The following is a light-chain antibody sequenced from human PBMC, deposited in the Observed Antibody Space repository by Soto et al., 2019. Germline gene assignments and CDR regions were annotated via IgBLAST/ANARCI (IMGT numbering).Light chain of an antibody. CDR1: EGIKND. Sequence: NAMTHARCSLSASVGARVRITCRPSEGIKNDLGWYQQKPGKAPKLLIYKASTLKSGVPSRFSGSGSGTEFTLTISSLQPDDFATYYCQQYNSYSEAFGQGTKVDIK. J-gene: IGKJ1*01. CDR3: QQYNSYSEA. V-gene: IGKV1-5*03. CDR2: KAS.